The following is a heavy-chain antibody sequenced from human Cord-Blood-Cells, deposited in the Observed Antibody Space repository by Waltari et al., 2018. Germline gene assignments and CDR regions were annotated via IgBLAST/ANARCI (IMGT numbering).Heavy chain of an antibody. Sequence: QVQLVQSGAEVKKPGASVKVSCKAYGYTFTGYYMHWVRQAPGQGLEWMGWINPNSGGTNYAQKFQGWVTMTRDTSISTAYMELSRLRSDDTAVYYCARDRNRAFWSGYYAFDIWGQGTMVTVSS. CDR3: ARDRNRAFWSGYYAFDI. D-gene: IGHD3-3*01. J-gene: IGHJ3*02. CDR2: INPNSGGT. CDR1: GYTFTGYY. V-gene: IGHV1-2*04.